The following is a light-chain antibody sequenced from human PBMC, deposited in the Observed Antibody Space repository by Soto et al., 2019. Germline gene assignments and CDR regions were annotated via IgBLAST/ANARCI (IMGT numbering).Light chain of an antibody. J-gene: IGKJ3*01. V-gene: IGKV3-15*01. CDR2: GAY. CDR3: QQYTDSPIT. CDR1: QSVGNN. Sequence: EIVMTQSPATLSVSPGERATLSCRASQSVGNNLAWYQQRPGQAPRLLIHGAYTRASGVPARFSGSGSGTDVTLTISSLQSEDFAVYYCQQYTDSPITFGPGAKVDLK.